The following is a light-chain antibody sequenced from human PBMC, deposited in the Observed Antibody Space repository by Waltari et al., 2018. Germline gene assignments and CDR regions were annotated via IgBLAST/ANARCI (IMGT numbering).Light chain of an antibody. CDR3: QQYDNWPPWT. CDR2: AAS. CDR1: QSISIN. Sequence: EIAMTQSPVTLSVSPGDTATLSCRASQSISINLAWYQQKPGQAPRLLIYAASTRASGIPARCSGSGSGTEFTLTISSLQSADFAVYYCQQYDNWPPWTFGQGTKVEI. V-gene: IGKV3-15*01. J-gene: IGKJ1*01.